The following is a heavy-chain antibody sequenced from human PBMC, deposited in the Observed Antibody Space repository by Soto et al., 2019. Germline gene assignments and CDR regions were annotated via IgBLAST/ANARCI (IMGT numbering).Heavy chain of an antibody. V-gene: IGHV3-53*01. CDR2: LYDVDGS. J-gene: IGHJ3*01. CDR3: ATWHEREHAYDV. D-gene: IGHD1-1*01. CDR1: GLTISGKKY. Sequence: DVQLVESGGGLIQPGASLRLSCAAFGLTISGKKYVAWVRQAPGKGLEWVSALYDVDGSFYADSVKGRFTTSSDSSKTTVYLQMKDLRPDDTAVYYCATWHEREHAYDVWGQGTTVTVSS.